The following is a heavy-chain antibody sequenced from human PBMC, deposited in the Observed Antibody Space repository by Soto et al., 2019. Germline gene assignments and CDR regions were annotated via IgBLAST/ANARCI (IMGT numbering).Heavy chain of an antibody. Sequence: DVQLVETGGGLIQPGGSLRLSCAASGFIVSSSYMSWVRQAPGKGLEWVSVIYSDGRTYYADSVKGRFTISRDNSKNTLYIQMNSLSAEDTAVYYCARCSGWYGQCSCDCWGQGTLVTVSS. CDR3: ARCSGWYGQCSCDC. CDR1: GFIVSSSY. V-gene: IGHV3-53*02. J-gene: IGHJ4*02. CDR2: IYSDGRT. D-gene: IGHD6-13*01.